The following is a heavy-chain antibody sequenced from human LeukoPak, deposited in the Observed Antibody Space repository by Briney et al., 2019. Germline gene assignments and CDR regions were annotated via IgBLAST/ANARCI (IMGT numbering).Heavy chain of an antibody. CDR1: GGTFSSYA. Sequence: ASVKVSCKASGGTFSSYAISWVRQAPGQGLELMGRIIPILGIANCAQKFQGRVTITADKSTSTAYMELSSLRSEDTAVYYCARVKKWELYDYWGQGTLVTVSS. CDR3: ARVKKWELYDY. V-gene: IGHV1-69*04. J-gene: IGHJ4*02. CDR2: IIPILGIA. D-gene: IGHD1-26*01.